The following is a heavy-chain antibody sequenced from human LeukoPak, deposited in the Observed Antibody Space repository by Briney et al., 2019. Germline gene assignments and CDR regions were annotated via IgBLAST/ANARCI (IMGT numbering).Heavy chain of an antibody. D-gene: IGHD4-17*01. CDR1: GGTFSSYA. Sequence: SVKVSCKASGGTFSSYAISWVRQGPGQGLEWMGVIIPIFGTANYAQKFQGRVTITADESTSTAYMELSSLRSEDTAVYYCARDRGATVTNVPFDYWGQGTLVTVSS. J-gene: IGHJ4*02. CDR3: ARDRGATVTNVPFDY. CDR2: IIPIFGTA. V-gene: IGHV1-69*13.